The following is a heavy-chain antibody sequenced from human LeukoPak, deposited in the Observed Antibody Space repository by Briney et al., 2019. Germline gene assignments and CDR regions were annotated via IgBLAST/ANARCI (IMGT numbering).Heavy chain of an antibody. V-gene: IGHV3-49*04. D-gene: IGHD2-21*02. CDR1: GFTFGDYA. J-gene: IGHJ4*02. CDR2: IRSKAYGGTT. CDR3: TRCEDVVVTAWFDY. Sequence: GGSLRLSCTASGFTFGDYAMSWGRQAPGKGLEGVGFIRSKAYGGTTEYAASVKGRFTISRDDSKSIAYLQMNSLKTEDTAVYYCTRCEDVVVTAWFDYWGQGTLVTVSS.